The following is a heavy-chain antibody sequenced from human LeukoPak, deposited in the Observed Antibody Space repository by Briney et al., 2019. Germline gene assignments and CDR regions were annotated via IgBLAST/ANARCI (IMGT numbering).Heavy chain of an antibody. CDR2: IYYSGST. Sequence: SETLSLTCTVSGGSICSYYWSWIRQPPGKGLEWIGYIYYSGSTNYNPSLKSRVTISVDTSKNQFSLKLSSVTAADTAVYYCARGYYDSSGYYPEYFQHWGQSTLVTVSS. V-gene: IGHV4-59*01. CDR1: GGSICSYY. CDR3: ARGYYDSSGYYPEYFQH. J-gene: IGHJ1*01. D-gene: IGHD3-22*01.